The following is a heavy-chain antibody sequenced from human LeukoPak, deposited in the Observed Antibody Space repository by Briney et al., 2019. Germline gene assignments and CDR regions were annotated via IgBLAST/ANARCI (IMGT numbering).Heavy chain of an antibody. D-gene: IGHD6-13*01. CDR2: ISSSSYI. CDR1: GFTFSNAW. J-gene: IGHJ6*02. V-gene: IGHV3-69-1*01. CDR3: ARGVVAAAGTYYYYYGMDV. Sequence: GGSLRLSCAASGFTFSNAWMSWVRQAPGKGLEWVSSISSSSYIYYADSVKGRFTISRDNAKNSLYLQMNSLRAEDTAVYYCARGVVAAAGTYYYYYGMDVWGQGTTVTVSS.